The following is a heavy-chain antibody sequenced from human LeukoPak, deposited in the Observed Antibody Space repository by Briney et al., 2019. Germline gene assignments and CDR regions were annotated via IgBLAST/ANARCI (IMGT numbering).Heavy chain of an antibody. CDR2: INPNSGGT. V-gene: IGHV1-2*04. CDR1: GYTFTGYY. Sequence: GASVKVSCKASGYTFTGYYMHWVRQAPGQGLEWMGWINPNSGGTNYAQKFQGWVTMTRDTSISTAYMELSRLRSDDTAVYYCARDLMSPPKKAKGISVAGTTVWGRDYNYDMDVWGQGTTVTVSS. D-gene: IGHD6-19*01. J-gene: IGHJ6*02. CDR3: ARDLMSPPKKAKGISVAGTTVWGRDYNYDMDV.